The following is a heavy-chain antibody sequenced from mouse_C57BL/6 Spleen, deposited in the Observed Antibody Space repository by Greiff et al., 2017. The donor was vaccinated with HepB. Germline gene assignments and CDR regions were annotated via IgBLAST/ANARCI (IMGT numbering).Heavy chain of an antibody. D-gene: IGHD2-4*01. CDR2: IWGDGST. Sequence: VNLVESGPGLVAPSQSLSITCTVSGFSFTSYGVSWVRQPPGKGLEWLGVIWGDGSTNYHSALISRLSISKDNSKSQVFLKLNSLQTDDTATYYCAKPEDYNWFAYWGQGTLVTVSA. CDR3: AKPEDYNWFAY. V-gene: IGHV2-3*01. J-gene: IGHJ3*01. CDR1: GFSFTSYG.